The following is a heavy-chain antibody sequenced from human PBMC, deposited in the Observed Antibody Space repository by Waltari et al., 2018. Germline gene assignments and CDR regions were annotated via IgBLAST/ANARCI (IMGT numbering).Heavy chain of an antibody. V-gene: IGHV4-61*02. Sequence: QVQLQESGPGLVKPSQTLSLTCTVSGGSISSGSYYWSWIRQPAGKGPEWIGRIYTSGSTNYNPSLKSRVTISVDTSKNQFSLKLSSVTAADTAVYYCALMIYDAFDIWGQGTMVTVSS. D-gene: IGHD3-22*01. CDR2: IYTSGST. CDR1: GGSISSGSYY. J-gene: IGHJ3*02. CDR3: ALMIYDAFDI.